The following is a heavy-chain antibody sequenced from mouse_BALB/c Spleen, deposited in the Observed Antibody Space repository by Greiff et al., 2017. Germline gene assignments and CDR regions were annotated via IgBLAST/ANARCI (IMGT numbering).Heavy chain of an antibody. CDR3: AVRGLRRSVWYFDV. V-gene: IGHV1-14*01. CDR1: GYTFTSYV. D-gene: IGHD3-1*01. Sequence: EVQLQESGPELVKPGASVKMSCKASGYTFTSYVMHWVKQKPGQGLEWIGYINPYNDGTKYNEKFKGKATLTSDKSSSTAYMELSSLTSEDSAVYYCAVRGLRRSVWYFDVWGAGTTVTVSS. J-gene: IGHJ1*01. CDR2: INPYNDGT.